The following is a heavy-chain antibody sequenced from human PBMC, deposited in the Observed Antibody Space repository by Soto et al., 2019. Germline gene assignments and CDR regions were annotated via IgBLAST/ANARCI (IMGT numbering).Heavy chain of an antibody. CDR3: ARGLIAAAGSFDY. Sequence: SVKVSCKASGGTFSSYTISWVRQAPGQGLEWMGRIIPILGIANYAQKFQGRVTITADKSTSTAYMELSSLRSEDTAVYYCARGLIAAAGSFDYWGQGTLVTVSS. CDR1: GGTFSSYT. V-gene: IGHV1-69*02. J-gene: IGHJ4*02. CDR2: IIPILGIA. D-gene: IGHD6-13*01.